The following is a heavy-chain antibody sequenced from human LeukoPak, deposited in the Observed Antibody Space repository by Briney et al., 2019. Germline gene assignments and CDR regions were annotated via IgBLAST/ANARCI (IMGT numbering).Heavy chain of an antibody. Sequence: PGGSLRLSCTASGFTFSTYWMSWVRQAAGKGLEWVASMNQDGSGRHYSDSVKGRFTISRDNAKNSVSLQMNSLRVEDTALYYCTREDRVGGSLDAWGQGTLVTVSS. CDR1: GFTFSTYW. CDR2: MNQDGSGR. CDR3: TREDRVGGSLDA. D-gene: IGHD1-26*01. J-gene: IGHJ5*02. V-gene: IGHV3-7*01.